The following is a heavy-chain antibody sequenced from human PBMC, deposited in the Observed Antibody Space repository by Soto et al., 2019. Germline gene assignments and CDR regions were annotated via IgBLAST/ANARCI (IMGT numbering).Heavy chain of an antibody. V-gene: IGHV3-11*06. D-gene: IGHD6-13*01. CDR3: AKDKAAADTYYYYGMDV. J-gene: IGHJ6*02. CDR1: GFNFSDYY. Sequence: GGSLRLSCAASGFNFSDYYMTWIRQAPGKGLEWISYISTSGRDTEYADSVKGRFLISRDNAKRSLYLQMNSLRVEDTAVYYCAKDKAAADTYYYYGMDVWGQGTTVTVS. CDR2: ISTSGRDT.